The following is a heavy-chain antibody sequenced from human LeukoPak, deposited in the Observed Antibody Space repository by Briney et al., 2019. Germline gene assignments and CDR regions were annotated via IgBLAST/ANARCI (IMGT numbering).Heavy chain of an antibody. J-gene: IGHJ4*02. V-gene: IGHV4-59*08. CDR2: IYYTGGT. Sequence: SEALSLTCTVSGGSIGSNYWTWIRQPPGKGLEYIGYIYYTGGTNYNPSLKSRVTISVDTSKNQFSLKLSSVTAADTAVYFCAKYGNSGWVIDNWGQGTLVTVSS. D-gene: IGHD6-19*01. CDR1: GGSIGSNY. CDR3: AKYGNSGWVIDN.